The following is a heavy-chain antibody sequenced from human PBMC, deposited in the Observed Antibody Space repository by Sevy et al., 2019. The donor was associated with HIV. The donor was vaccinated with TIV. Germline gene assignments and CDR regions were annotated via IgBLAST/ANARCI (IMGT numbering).Heavy chain of an antibody. CDR3: AKKGGYGSGSYYWYFDL. D-gene: IGHD3-10*01. Sequence: GGSLRLSCAASGFSFSSYWMHWVRQAPGKGLVWVSHINTDGSSTSYADSVKGRFTISRDNAKNTLYLQMNSLRAEDTALYYCAKKGGYGSGSYYWYFDLWGRGTLVTVSS. V-gene: IGHV3-74*01. J-gene: IGHJ2*01. CDR1: GFSFSSYW. CDR2: INTDGSST.